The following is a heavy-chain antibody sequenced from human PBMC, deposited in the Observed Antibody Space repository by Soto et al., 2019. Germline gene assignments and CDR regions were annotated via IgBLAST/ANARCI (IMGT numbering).Heavy chain of an antibody. CDR1: GGTFSSYA. J-gene: IGHJ6*02. CDR3: ARGRRGYSYGSGYYYYYGMDV. V-gene: IGHV1-69*05. D-gene: IGHD5-18*01. CDR2: IIPIFGTA. Sequence: SVKVSCKASGGTFSSYAISWVRQAPGQGLEWMGGIIPIFGTANYAQKFQGRVTMTRSTSISTAYMELSSPRSEDTAVYYCARGRRGYSYGSGYYYYYGMDVWGQGTTVTVSS.